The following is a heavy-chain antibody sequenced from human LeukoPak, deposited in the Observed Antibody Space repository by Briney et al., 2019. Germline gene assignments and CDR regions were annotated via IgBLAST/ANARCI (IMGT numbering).Heavy chain of an antibody. CDR1: GFIFSRYA. D-gene: IGHD2-21*01. V-gene: IGHV3-33*01. J-gene: IGHJ5*02. CDR2: VWSDGTRE. CDR3: ARGVAENCHPHQFGP. Sequence: GGSLRLSCAASGFIFSRYAMHWVRQAPGTGLEWVAVVWSDGTREYYIDSVKGRFTISRDNSKNTLYLQMNSLRAEDTAVYSCARGVAENCHPHQFGPWGRGTLVTVSS.